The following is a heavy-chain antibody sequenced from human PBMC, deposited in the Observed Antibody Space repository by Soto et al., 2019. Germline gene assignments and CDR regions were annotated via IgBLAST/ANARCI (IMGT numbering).Heavy chain of an antibody. V-gene: IGHV3-30*18. CDR3: AKGSRPDWYSSGPWYFQH. CDR1: GFTFSSYG. D-gene: IGHD6-19*01. CDR2: ISYDGSNK. Sequence: GGSLRLFCAASGFTFSSYGMHWVRQAPGKGLEWVAVISYDGSNKYYADSVKGRFTISRDNSKNTLYLQMNSLRAEDTAVYYCAKGSRPDWYSSGPWYFQHWGQGTLVTVSS. J-gene: IGHJ1*01.